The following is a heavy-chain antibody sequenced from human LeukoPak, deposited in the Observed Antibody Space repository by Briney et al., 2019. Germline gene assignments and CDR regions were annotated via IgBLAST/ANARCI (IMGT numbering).Heavy chain of an antibody. J-gene: IGHJ4*02. D-gene: IGHD1-26*01. V-gene: IGHV3-48*03. CDR1: GFTFSSYE. CDR3: ASGSRRGELPNY. CDR2: ISSSGSTI. Sequence: PGGSPRLSCAASGFTFSSYEMNWVRQAPGKGLEWVSYISSSGSTIYYADSVKGRFTISRDNAKNSLYLQMNSLRAEDTAVYYCASGSRRGELPNYWGQGTLVTVSS.